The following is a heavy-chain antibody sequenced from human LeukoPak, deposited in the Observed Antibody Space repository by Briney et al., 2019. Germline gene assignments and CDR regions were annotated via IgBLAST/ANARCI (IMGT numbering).Heavy chain of an antibody. Sequence: ASVKVSCKATGYSFTGYYLHWVRQAPGQGFEWMGWINPDSGGTNYAQRFQGRVTLTRDTSITTAYLELSSLTSDDTAVYYCARPPLRFFDWSTPWGHGPRVIVSS. CDR3: ARPPLRFFDWSTP. CDR2: INPDSGGT. J-gene: IGHJ5*02. V-gene: IGHV1-2*02. D-gene: IGHD3-9*01. CDR1: GYSFTGYY.